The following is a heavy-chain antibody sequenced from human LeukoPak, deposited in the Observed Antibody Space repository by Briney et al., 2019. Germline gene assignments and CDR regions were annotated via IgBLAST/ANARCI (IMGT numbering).Heavy chain of an antibody. Sequence: ASVKVSCKVSGYTLTELSMHWVRQAPGKGLEWMGGSDPEDGETIYAQKFQGRVTMTEDTSTDTAYMELSSLRSEDTAVYYCATDRGLIAAAGYDAFDIWGQGTMVTVSS. CDR1: GYTLTELS. CDR3: ATDRGLIAAAGYDAFDI. J-gene: IGHJ3*02. CDR2: SDPEDGET. D-gene: IGHD6-13*01. V-gene: IGHV1-24*01.